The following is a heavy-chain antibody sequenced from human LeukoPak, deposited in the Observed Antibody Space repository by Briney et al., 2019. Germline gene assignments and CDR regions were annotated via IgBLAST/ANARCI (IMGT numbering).Heavy chain of an antibody. J-gene: IGHJ6*03. Sequence: ASVKVSCKVSGYTLTELSMHWVRQAPGKGLEWMGWINPNSGGTNYAQKFQGRVTMTRDTSISTAYMELSRLRSDDTAVYYCARDITMVRGVIDMDVWGKGTTVTVSS. CDR1: GYTLTELS. V-gene: IGHV1-2*02. CDR2: INPNSGGT. CDR3: ARDITMVRGVIDMDV. D-gene: IGHD3-10*01.